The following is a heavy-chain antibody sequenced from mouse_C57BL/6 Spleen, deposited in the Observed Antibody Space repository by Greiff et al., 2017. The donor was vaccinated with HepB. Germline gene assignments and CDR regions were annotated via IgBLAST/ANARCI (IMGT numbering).Heavy chain of an antibody. CDR3: AREGKLGHYFDY. Sequence: EVQLHQSGPGLVKPSQSLSLTCSVTGYSITSGYYWNWIRQFPGNKLEWMGYISYDGSNNYNPSLKNRISITRDTSKNQFFLKLNSVTTEDTATYYCAREGKLGHYFDYWGQGTTLTVSS. CDR1: GYSITSGYY. V-gene: IGHV3-6*01. CDR2: ISYDGSN. D-gene: IGHD4-1*01. J-gene: IGHJ2*01.